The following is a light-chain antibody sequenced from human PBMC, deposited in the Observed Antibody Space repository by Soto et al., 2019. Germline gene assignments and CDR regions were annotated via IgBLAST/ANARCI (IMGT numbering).Light chain of an antibody. CDR3: MQVLQTPYT. V-gene: IGKV2-28*01. CDR2: LGS. CDR1: GDLQRSHGYSY. J-gene: IGKJ2*01. Sequence: DIVMTQSPLSLPVIPGEPASISCRSSGDLQRSHGYSYLDWYLQKPGQSPQLLIYLGSNRASGVPDSFRGGGSGTDFTLKISRVEAEVFGVYYCMQVLQTPYTFGQGTGWRSN.